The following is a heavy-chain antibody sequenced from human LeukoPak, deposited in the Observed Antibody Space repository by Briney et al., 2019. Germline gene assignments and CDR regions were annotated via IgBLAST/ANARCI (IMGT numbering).Heavy chain of an antibody. Sequence: GGSLRLSCAASGFTFSYYWMSWVRQAPGKGLEWVANIKQDGSETYYVDSVKGRFTISRDNAKNSLFLQMNSLRAEDTALYYCARDKSGTMIRGVITTHYYSMDVWGKGTTVTISS. J-gene: IGHJ6*03. CDR3: ARDKSGTMIRGVITTHYYSMDV. D-gene: IGHD3-10*01. CDR2: IKQDGSET. V-gene: IGHV3-7*01. CDR1: GFTFSYYW.